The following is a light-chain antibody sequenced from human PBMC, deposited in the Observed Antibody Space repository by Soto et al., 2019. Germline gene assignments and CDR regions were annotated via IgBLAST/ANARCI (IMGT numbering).Light chain of an antibody. CDR3: LFYYGGAGV. Sequence: QAVVTQEPSPTGSPGRTVTLTCASSTGAVTSCYYPNWFQQKPGQAPRALIYSTSNKPSWTPARFSGSLLGGTAALTLSGVQHEEDADYFSLFYYGGAGVFGGGTKLTVL. J-gene: IGLJ2*01. CDR2: STS. V-gene: IGLV7-43*01. CDR1: TGAVTSCYY.